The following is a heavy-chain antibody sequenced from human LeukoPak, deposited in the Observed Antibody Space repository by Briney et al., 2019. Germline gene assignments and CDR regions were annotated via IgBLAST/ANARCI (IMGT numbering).Heavy chain of an antibody. CDR1: GGSISDAAYY. CDR2: IYYSGST. D-gene: IGHD4-17*01. CDR3: ARTEYGDLGDGNYFDY. J-gene: IGHJ4*02. Sequence: SQTLSLTCTVSGGSISDAAYYWSWIRQHPGEGLKWIGYIYYSGSTSYNPSLKSRVTISVDTSKNQFSLKLSSVTAADTAVYYCARTEYGDLGDGNYFDYWGQGTLVTVSS. V-gene: IGHV4-31*03.